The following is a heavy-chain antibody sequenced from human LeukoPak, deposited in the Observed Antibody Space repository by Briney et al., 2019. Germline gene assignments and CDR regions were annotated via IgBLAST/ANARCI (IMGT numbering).Heavy chain of an antibody. CDR1: GFTFSNYA. J-gene: IGHJ4*02. D-gene: IGHD3-22*01. CDR2: ISSSSSYI. V-gene: IGHV3-21*04. Sequence: PGGSLRLSCEASGFTFSNYAMSWVRQAPGKGLEGVSSISSSSSYIYYADSVKGRFTISRDNTKNSLYLQMNSLRAEDTAVYYCAKSPPGLYDSSGYFDYWGQGTLVTVSS. CDR3: AKSPPGLYDSSGYFDY.